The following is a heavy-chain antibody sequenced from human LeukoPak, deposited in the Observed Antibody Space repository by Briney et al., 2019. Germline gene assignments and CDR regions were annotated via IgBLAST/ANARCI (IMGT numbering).Heavy chain of an antibody. CDR1: GESFSAYY. D-gene: IGHD3-3*01. V-gene: IGHV4-34*01. CDR2: INHSGST. J-gene: IGHJ4*02. Sequence: SETLSLTCAVYGESFSAYYWTWIRQPPGKGLEWVGEINHSGSTNYNPSLKSRVTISVDTSKNQFSLKLSSVTAADTAVYYCARGPYDFWSGYSYFDYWGQGTLVTVSS. CDR3: ARGPYDFWSGYSYFDY.